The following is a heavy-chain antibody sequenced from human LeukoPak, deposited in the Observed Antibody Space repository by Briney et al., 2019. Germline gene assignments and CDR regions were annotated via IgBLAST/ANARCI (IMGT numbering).Heavy chain of an antibody. V-gene: IGHV3-21*01. D-gene: IGHD3-16*01. J-gene: IGHJ4*02. CDR1: GFTFSSYA. Sequence: GGSLRPSCAASGFTFSSYAMSWVRQAPGKGLEWVSSISSSSSYIYYADSVKGRFTISRDNAKNSLYLQMNSLRAEDTAVYHCARYGTGEPIIDYWGQGTLVTVSS. CDR2: ISSSSSYI. CDR3: ARYGTGEPIIDY.